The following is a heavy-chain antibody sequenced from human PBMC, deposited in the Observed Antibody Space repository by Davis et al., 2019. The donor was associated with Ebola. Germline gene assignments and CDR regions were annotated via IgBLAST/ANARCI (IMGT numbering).Heavy chain of an antibody. CDR3: ARARSYCSGGSCYESWFDP. Sequence: MPSETLSLTCTVSGGSISSSSYYWGWIRQPPGKGLEWIGSIYYSGSTYYNPSLKSRVTISVDTSKNQFSLRLSSVTAADTAVYYCARARSYCSGGSCYESWFDPWGQGTLVTVSS. CDR1: GGSISSSSYY. J-gene: IGHJ5*02. D-gene: IGHD2-15*01. CDR2: IYYSGST. V-gene: IGHV4-39*01.